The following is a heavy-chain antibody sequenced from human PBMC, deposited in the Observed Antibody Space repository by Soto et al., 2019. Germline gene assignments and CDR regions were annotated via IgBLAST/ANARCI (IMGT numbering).Heavy chain of an antibody. CDR1: GFTFSSYG. Sequence: QVQLVESGGGVVQPGRSLRLSCAASGFTFSSYGMHWVRQAPGKGLEWVAVISYDGSNKYYADSVKGRFTISRDNSKNTLYLQMNSLRAEDTAVYYCAKDNYGYYCDYWGKGTLVTVSS. D-gene: IGHD3-10*01. CDR2: ISYDGSNK. V-gene: IGHV3-30*18. J-gene: IGHJ4*02. CDR3: AKDNYGYYCDY.